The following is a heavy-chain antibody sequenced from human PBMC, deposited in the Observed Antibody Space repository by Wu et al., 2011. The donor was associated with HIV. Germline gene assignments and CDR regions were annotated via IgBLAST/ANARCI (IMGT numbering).Heavy chain of an antibody. V-gene: IGHV1-69*15. CDR2: IIPIFGTT. J-gene: IGHJ6*03. CDR3: ASTDCSSTSCYGHYYYYYMDV. Sequence: QDQLVQSGAEVKKPGSSVKVSCKAPGGTFSNYAFSWVRQAPGQGLEWMGRIIPIFGTTNYAQKFQGRLTITADESTSKAHMELSTLGSEDTAIYYCASTDCSSTSCYGHYYYYYMDVWGKGTTVTVSS. D-gene: IGHD2-2*01. CDR1: GGTFSNYA.